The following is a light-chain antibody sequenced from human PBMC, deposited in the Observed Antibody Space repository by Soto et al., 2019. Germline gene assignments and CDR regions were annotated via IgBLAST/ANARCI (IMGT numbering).Light chain of an antibody. V-gene: IGKV1-5*03. J-gene: IGKJ1*01. Sequence: DIQMTQSPSTLSASVGDRVTITCRASQSTSTWLAWYQQRPGKTPKLLISEASKLESGVPSRFNGSGSGTEFTLTISSLQPDDFATYYCQQYSTYPYAFGQGTKVEIK. CDR2: EAS. CDR3: QQYSTYPYA. CDR1: QSTSTW.